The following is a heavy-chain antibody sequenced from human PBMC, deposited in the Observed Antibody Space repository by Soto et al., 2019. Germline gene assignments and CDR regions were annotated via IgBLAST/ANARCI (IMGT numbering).Heavy chain of an antibody. CDR3: ARLGGYYQALDS. Sequence: SETLSLTCTVSGGSISSYYWSWIRQPPGKGLEWIGYIYYAGSTNYNPSLKSRVTISLNTSKNEVSLRLTSVTAADTAVYYCARLGGYYQALDSWGQGILVTSPQ. J-gene: IGHJ4*02. V-gene: IGHV4-59*08. D-gene: IGHD3-22*01. CDR1: GGSISSYY. CDR2: IYYAGST.